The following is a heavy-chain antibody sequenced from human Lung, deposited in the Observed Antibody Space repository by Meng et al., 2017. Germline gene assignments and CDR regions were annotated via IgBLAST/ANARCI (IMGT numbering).Heavy chain of an antibody. J-gene: IGHJ4*02. CDR3: ARGPTTMAHDFDY. Sequence: QVQVTRWGPGTLKPWVTPSPTCVVPGGSFSDYYWSWIRQPPGKGLEWIGEINHSGSTNYNPSLESRATISVDTSQNNLSLKLSSVTAADSAVYYCARGPTTMAHDFDYWGQGTLVTVSS. D-gene: IGHD4-11*01. V-gene: IGHV4-34*01. CDR2: INHSGST. CDR1: GGSFSDYY.